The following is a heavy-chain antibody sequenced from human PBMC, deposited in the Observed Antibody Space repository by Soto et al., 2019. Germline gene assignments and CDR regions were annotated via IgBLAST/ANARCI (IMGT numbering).Heavy chain of an antibody. CDR1: GYTFTSYG. CDR3: ARVRFSPGQWLVGGYYYGMDV. V-gene: IGHV1-18*01. CDR2: ISAYNGNT. D-gene: IGHD6-19*01. Sequence: ASVKVSCKASGYTFTSYGISWVRQAPGQGLEWMGWISAYNGNTNYAQKHQGRVTMTTDTSTSTAYMELRSLRSDDTAVYYCARVRFSPGQWLVGGYYYGMDVWGQGTTVTVSS. J-gene: IGHJ6*02.